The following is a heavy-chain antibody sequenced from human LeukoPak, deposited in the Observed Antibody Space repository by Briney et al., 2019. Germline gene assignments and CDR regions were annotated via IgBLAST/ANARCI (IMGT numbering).Heavy chain of an antibody. CDR2: INHSGST. CDR1: GGSFSGYY. Sequence: PSETLSLTCAVYGGSFSGYYWSWIRQPPGKGLEWIGEINHSGSTNYNPSLKSRVTISVDTSKNQFSLKLSSVTAADTAVYYCARGSDYDFWSGHLDYWGQGTLVTVSS. CDR3: ARGSDYDFWSGHLDY. D-gene: IGHD3-3*01. V-gene: IGHV4-34*01. J-gene: IGHJ4*02.